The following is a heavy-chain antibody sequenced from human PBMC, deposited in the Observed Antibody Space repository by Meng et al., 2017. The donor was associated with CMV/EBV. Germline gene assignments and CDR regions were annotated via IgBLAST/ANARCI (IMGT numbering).Heavy chain of an antibody. J-gene: IGHJ6*02. CDR1: FSSYA. CDR3: ARSYPGLRPPYYYYGMDV. Sequence: FSSYAISWVRQAPGQGLEWMGGLIPIFGTASYAQKFQGRVTITTDESASTAYMELSSLRSEDTAVYYCARSYPGLRPPYYYYGMDVWGQGTTVTVSS. V-gene: IGHV1-69*05. CDR2: LIPIFGTA.